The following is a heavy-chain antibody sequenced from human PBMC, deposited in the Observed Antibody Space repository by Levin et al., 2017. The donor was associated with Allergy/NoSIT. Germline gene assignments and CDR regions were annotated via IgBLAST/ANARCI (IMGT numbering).Heavy chain of an antibody. D-gene: IGHD6-19*01. CDR3: AKVVFSGWGFDY. V-gene: IGHV3-23*01. CDR2: ISGSGGNT. CDR1: GFTFSSYA. J-gene: IGHJ4*02. Sequence: GGSLRLSCAASGFTFSSYAMSWVRQAPGKGLEWVSAISGSGGNTYYADSVKGRFTISRDNSKNTLYLQMNSLRAEDTAVYYCAKVVFSGWGFDYWGQGTLVTVSS.